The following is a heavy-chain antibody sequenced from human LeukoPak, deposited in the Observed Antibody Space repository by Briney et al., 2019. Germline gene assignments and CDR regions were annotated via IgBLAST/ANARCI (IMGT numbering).Heavy chain of an antibody. J-gene: IGHJ3*01. CDR2: THYSGGT. D-gene: IGHD7-27*01. V-gene: IGHV4-59*01. CDR3: AREPTGADDAFDV. Sequence: SETLTLTCTVSGGSISSYYWSWIRQPPGKGLEWIGYTHYSGGTNYNPSLKSRVTLSVDTSKNQFSLKLSSVTAADTAVYYCAREPTGADDAFDVCGAGRMFTVSS. CDR1: GGSISSYY.